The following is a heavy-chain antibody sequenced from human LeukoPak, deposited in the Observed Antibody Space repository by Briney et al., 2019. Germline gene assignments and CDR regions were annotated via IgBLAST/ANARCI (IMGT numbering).Heavy chain of an antibody. CDR2: ISLNSAAI. J-gene: IGHJ6*02. V-gene: IGHV3-21*01. D-gene: IGHD3-22*01. Sequence: GGSLRLSCAASGCAFSTYSMNLVRKPPGQGLKWGASISLNSAAIYYADSVRGRFTISRDNAKNSLHLQMDSLRAEDTAIYYCTKHITTDATTPFYYGMDVWGQGTTVTVSS. CDR1: GCAFSTYS. CDR3: TKHITTDATTPFYYGMDV.